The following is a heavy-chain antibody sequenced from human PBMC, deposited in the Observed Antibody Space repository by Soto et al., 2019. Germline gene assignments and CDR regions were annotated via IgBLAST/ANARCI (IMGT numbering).Heavy chain of an antibody. Sequence: ASVKVSCKASGYTFTSYAMHWGRQAPGQRLERMGWINADNGNTNYSQKFQGRVTITADTSTSTAYMELSSLRSEDTAVYYCARDRVRYSSSSTFLYWGQGTLVTVSS. CDR3: ARDRVRYSSSSTFLY. CDR2: INADNGNT. J-gene: IGHJ4*02. CDR1: GYTFTSYA. V-gene: IGHV1-3*01. D-gene: IGHD6-6*01.